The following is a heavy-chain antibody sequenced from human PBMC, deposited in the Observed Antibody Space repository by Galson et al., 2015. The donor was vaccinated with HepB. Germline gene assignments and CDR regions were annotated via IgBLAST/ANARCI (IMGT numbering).Heavy chain of an antibody. CDR3: AKDQEDY. CDR1: GFTFDDYA. V-gene: IGHV3-9*01. CDR2: ISWNSGSI. J-gene: IGHJ4*02. Sequence: SLRLSCAASGFTFDDYAMHWVRQAPGKGLEWVSGISWNSGSIGYADSVKGRFTISRDNAKNSLYLQMNSLRAEDTALYYCAKDQEDYWGQGTLVTVSS.